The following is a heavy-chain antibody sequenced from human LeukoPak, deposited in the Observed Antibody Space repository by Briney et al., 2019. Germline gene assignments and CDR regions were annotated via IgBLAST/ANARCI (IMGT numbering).Heavy chain of an antibody. Sequence: GGSLRLSCAASGFNFGSYSMTWVRQAPGKGLEWVSVISADSATTFYADSVKGRFTISRDNSKNTLYVQMNSLRPDDTAVYYCAKDSSDYYFDYWGQGTLVTVSS. CDR2: ISADSATT. D-gene: IGHD3-22*01. J-gene: IGHJ4*02. V-gene: IGHV3-23*01. CDR3: AKDSSDYYFDY. CDR1: GFNFGSYS.